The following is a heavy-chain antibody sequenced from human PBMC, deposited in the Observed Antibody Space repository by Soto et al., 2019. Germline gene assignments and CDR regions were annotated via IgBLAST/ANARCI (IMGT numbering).Heavy chain of an antibody. V-gene: IGHV3-33*01. CDR1: GFTFSSYG. Sequence: GGSLRLSCAASGFTFSSYGMHWVRQAPGKGLEWVAVIWYDGSNKYYADSVKGRFTISRDNSKNTLYLQMNSLRAEDTAVYYCASPDITGTTFEYYYGMDVWGQGTTVTVSS. D-gene: IGHD1-7*01. CDR3: ASPDITGTTFEYYYGMDV. J-gene: IGHJ6*02. CDR2: IWYDGSNK.